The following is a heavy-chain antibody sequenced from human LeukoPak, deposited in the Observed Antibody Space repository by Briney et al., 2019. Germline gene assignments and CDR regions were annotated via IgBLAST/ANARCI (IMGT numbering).Heavy chain of an antibody. CDR1: GFPFSTYT. V-gene: IGHV3-21*01. Sequence: PGGSLRLSCAASGFPFSTYTMTWVRQAPGKGLEWVSFISSTSSYIYYADSVKGRFTISRDNAKNSLYLQMNSLRAEDTAVYYCAREPGELDVWGQGTTVTVSS. D-gene: IGHD3-10*01. CDR2: ISSTSSYI. J-gene: IGHJ6*02. CDR3: AREPGELDV.